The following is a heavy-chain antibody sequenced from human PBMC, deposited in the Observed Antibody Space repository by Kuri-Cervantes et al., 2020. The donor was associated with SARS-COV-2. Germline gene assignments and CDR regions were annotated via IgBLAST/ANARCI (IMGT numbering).Heavy chain of an antibody. D-gene: IGHD3-22*01. Sequence: KVSCKGSGYSFTSYWIGWGRQMPGKGLEWMWIIYPGDPDTRYSPSFQGQVTISADKSISTAYLQWSSLKASDTAMYYCATLGDYYDSSGYQWGAFDIWGQGTMVTVSS. CDR1: GYSFTSYW. CDR3: ATLGDYYDSSGYQWGAFDI. J-gene: IGHJ3*02. CDR2: IYPGDPDT. V-gene: IGHV5-51*01.